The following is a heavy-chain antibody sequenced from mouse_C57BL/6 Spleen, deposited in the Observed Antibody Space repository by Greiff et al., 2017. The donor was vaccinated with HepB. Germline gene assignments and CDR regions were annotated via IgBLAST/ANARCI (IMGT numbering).Heavy chain of an antibody. V-gene: IGHV1-61*01. CDR2: IYPSDSET. CDR3: ARVGYGSSSDWYFDV. D-gene: IGHD1-1*01. Sequence: VQLQQPGAELVRPGSSVKLSCKASGYTFTSYWMDWVKQRPGQGLEWIGNIYPSDSETHYNQKFKDKATLTVDKSSSTAYMQLSSLTSEDSAVYYCARVGYGSSSDWYFDVWGTGTTVTVSS. CDR1: GYTFTSYW. J-gene: IGHJ1*03.